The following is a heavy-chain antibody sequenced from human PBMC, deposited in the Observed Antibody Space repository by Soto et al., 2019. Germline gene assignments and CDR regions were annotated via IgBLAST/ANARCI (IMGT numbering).Heavy chain of an antibody. V-gene: IGHV3-72*01. CDR3: GRGLPTTGFDY. Sequence: EVQLVESGGGLVQPGGSLRLSCAASGFTFSDHYMDWVRQSPGKGLEWVGRSRNKARSYTTDYAASVKGRFTISRDDSKSSVYLQMNGLKTEDTAVYYCGRGLPTTGFDYWGQGILVTVSS. CDR1: GFTFSDHY. CDR2: SRNKARSYTT. J-gene: IGHJ4*02. D-gene: IGHD5-12*01.